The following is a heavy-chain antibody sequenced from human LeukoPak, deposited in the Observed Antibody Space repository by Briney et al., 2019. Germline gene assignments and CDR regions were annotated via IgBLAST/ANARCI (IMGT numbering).Heavy chain of an antibody. Sequence: SETLSLTCTVSGGSISSSSYYWGWIRQPPGKGLEWIGSIYYSGSTYYNPSLKSRVTISVDTSKNQFFLKLSSVTAADTAVYYCARSAAGIAAAGTLDYWGQGTLVTVSS. CDR3: ARSAAGIAAAGTLDY. CDR2: IYYSGST. D-gene: IGHD6-13*01. CDR1: GGSISSSSYY. J-gene: IGHJ4*02. V-gene: IGHV4-39*01.